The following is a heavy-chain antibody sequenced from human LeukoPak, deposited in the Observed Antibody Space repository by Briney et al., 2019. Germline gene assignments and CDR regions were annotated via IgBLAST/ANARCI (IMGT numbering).Heavy chain of an antibody. J-gene: IGHJ5*02. V-gene: IGHV5-51*01. CDR3: ARTYYYGSGTRYWFDP. CDR2: IYPDDSDT. Sequence: GESLKISCKGSGYSFTSYWIGWVRQMPGKGLEWMGIIYPDDSDTRYSPSFQGQVTISADKSISTAYLQWSSLKASDTAMYYCARTYYYGSGTRYWFDPWGQGTLVTVSS. CDR1: GYSFTSYW. D-gene: IGHD3-10*01.